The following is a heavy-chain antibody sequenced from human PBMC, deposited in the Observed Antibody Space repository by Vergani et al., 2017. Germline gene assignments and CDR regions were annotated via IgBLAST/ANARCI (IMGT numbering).Heavy chain of an antibody. Sequence: QVQLVQSGAEVKKPGSSVKVSCKASGATFRSNTISWVRQVPGQGLEWMGRIIPVLGKTKYAQDFQGRLTITADTSTSTAYMELTSLRSQDTAVYYCARSTDYPDDYVSSDYFRRTLDVWGKGTTVTVSS. CDR3: ARSTDYPDDYVSSDYFRRTLDV. CDR1: GATFRSNT. D-gene: IGHD4/OR15-4a*01. CDR2: IIPVLGKT. J-gene: IGHJ6*04. V-gene: IGHV1-69*02.